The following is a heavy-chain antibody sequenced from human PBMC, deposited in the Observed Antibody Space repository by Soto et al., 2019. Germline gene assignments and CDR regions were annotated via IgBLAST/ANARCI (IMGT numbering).Heavy chain of an antibody. D-gene: IGHD5-12*01. CDR1: GFTFSSYP. CDR3: AKNSAATIRVGYDY. V-gene: IGHV3-23*01. J-gene: IGHJ4*02. CDR2: IVASGGIT. Sequence: GGSLRLSCAASGFTFSSYPMSWVRQAPGQGLEWVSGIVASGGITYYADSVKGRFTISRDNSKNTLYLQMNSLRAEDTAAYYCAKNSAATIRVGYDYWGQGTLVTVSS.